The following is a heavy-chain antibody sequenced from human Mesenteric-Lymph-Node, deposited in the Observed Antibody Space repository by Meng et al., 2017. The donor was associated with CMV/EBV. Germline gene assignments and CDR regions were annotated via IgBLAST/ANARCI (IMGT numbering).Heavy chain of an antibody. Sequence: GGSLRLSCAASGFTFSSFCMHWVRQAPGKGLEWVAVISYNGSNKYYADSVKGRFTISRDNSKNTLYLQMNSLRAEDTAVYYCARGSDVWSGYYLHGGMDVWGQGTTVTVSS. CDR1: GFTFSSFC. CDR2: ISYNGSNK. V-gene: IGHV3-30*19. CDR3: ARGSDVWSGYYLHGGMDV. J-gene: IGHJ6*02. D-gene: IGHD3-3*01.